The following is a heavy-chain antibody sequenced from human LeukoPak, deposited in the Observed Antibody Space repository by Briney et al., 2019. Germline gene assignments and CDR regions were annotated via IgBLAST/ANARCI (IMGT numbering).Heavy chain of an antibody. J-gene: IGHJ3*02. D-gene: IGHD2-15*01. Sequence: GESLKISCKGSGYSFTNYWIAWVRQMPEKGLEWMGVIYPGDSDARYSPSFQGQVTISADKSISTAYLQWSSLKASDTAMYYCASRSQTGAFDIWGQGTLVTVSS. CDR1: GYSFTNYW. V-gene: IGHV5-51*01. CDR2: IYPGDSDA. CDR3: ASRSQTGAFDI.